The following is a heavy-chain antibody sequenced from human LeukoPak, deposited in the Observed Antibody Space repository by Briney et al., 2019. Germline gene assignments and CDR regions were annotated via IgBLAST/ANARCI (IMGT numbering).Heavy chain of an antibody. V-gene: IGHV1-69*05. CDR2: IIPIFGTA. J-gene: IGHJ3*02. CDR1: GGTFSSYA. D-gene: IGHD2-15*01. CDR3: FCSGGSCYSKDAFDI. Sequence: ASVKVSCKASGGTFSSYAIIWVRQAPGQGLEWMGRIIPIFGTANYAQKFQGRVTITTDESTSTAYMELSSLRSEDTAVYYCFCSGGSCYSKDAFDIWGQGTMVTVSS.